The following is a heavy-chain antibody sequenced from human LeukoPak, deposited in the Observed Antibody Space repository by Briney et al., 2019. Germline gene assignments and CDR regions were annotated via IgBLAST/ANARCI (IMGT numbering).Heavy chain of an antibody. CDR3: ARDLAWASDI. Sequence: GGSLRLSCAASGFPFSSYNMNWVRQAPGKGLEWVSYISGSGRTIDYADSVRGRFTISRDNAKDSLYLQMNSLRDEDTAVYYCARDLAWASDIWGQGTMVTVSS. CDR1: GFPFSSYN. CDR2: ISGSGRTI. J-gene: IGHJ3*02. V-gene: IGHV3-48*02.